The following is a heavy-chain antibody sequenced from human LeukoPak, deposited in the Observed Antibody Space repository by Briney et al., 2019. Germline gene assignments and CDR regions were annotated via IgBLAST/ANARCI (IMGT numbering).Heavy chain of an antibody. V-gene: IGHV1-18*01. Sequence: ASVKVSCKASGYTFTSYGISWVRQAPGQGLEWMGWISAYNGNTNYAQKLQGRVTMTRNTSISTAYMELSSLRSEDTAVYYCATYYYDSSGYYYFYYWGQGTLVTVSS. CDR3: ATYYYDSSGYYYFYY. D-gene: IGHD3-22*01. CDR1: GYTFTSYG. CDR2: ISAYNGNT. J-gene: IGHJ4*02.